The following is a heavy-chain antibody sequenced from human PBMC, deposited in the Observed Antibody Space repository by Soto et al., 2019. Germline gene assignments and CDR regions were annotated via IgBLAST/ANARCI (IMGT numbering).Heavy chain of an antibody. D-gene: IGHD2-15*01. J-gene: IGHJ3*01. V-gene: IGHV3-21*01. CDR1: GFSFSTYS. CDR2: FRGSSAY. CDR3: ARDLGGCGGNCYPL. Sequence: GGSLRLSCAASGFSFSTYSINWVRQAPGKGLEWVSSFRGSSAYYADSVKGRFTISTDNAENSLFLQMNSLRAEDTAVYYCARDLGGCGGNCYPLWVQGTMVTVSS.